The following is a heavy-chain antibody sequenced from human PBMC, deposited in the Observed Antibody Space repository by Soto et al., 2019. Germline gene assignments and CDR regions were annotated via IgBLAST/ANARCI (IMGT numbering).Heavy chain of an antibody. Sequence: EVQLLESGGGLVQPGGSLRLSCAASGFTFSSYAMSWVRQAPGKGLEWVSAISGSGGSTYYADSVKGRFTISRDNSKNTLYLQMNSLRAEDTAVYHCAKDRSMVRELLSYWGQGTLVTVSS. D-gene: IGHD3-10*01. V-gene: IGHV3-23*01. CDR1: GFTFSSYA. J-gene: IGHJ4*02. CDR3: AKDRSMVRELLSY. CDR2: ISGSGGST.